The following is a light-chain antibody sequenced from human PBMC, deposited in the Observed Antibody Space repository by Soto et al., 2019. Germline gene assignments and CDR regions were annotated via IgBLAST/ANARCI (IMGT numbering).Light chain of an antibody. CDR1: QSVSSSS. CDR3: QQHGSSPIT. V-gene: IGKV3-20*01. Sequence: EIVLTQSPATLSLSPGERATLSCRASQSVSSSSLAWYQQKLGQAPRLLIYGASSRATCIPDRFSGSGSGTDFTLTISRLEPEDFAVYYCQQHGSSPITFGQGTRLEIK. J-gene: IGKJ5*01. CDR2: GAS.